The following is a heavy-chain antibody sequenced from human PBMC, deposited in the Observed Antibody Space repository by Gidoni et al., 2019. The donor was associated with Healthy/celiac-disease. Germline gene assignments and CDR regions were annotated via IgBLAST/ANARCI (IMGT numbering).Heavy chain of an antibody. CDR2: ISYDGSNK. CDR3: ARGSKDIVVVVAATHRIDAFDI. D-gene: IGHD2-15*01. CDR1: GFTFSSYA. J-gene: IGHJ3*02. V-gene: IGHV3-30-3*01. Sequence: QVQLVESGGGVVQPGRYLRLSCAASGFTFSSYAMHWVRQAPGKGLEWVAVISYDGSNKYYADAVKGRFTISRDNSKNTLYLQMNSLRAEDTAVYYCARGSKDIVVVVAATHRIDAFDIWGQGTMVTVSS.